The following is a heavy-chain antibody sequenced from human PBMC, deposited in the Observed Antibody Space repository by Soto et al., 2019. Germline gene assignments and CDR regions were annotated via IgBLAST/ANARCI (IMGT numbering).Heavy chain of an antibody. CDR3: ARGLSGVLDY. V-gene: IGHV3-33*01. Sequence: WGSLRVSCVSSVFNFGNFGMGWVRQAPGKGLEWLTVISNDENIKQDSVRGRFAIARDNSKNTLYLHLTSLRAEDTAIYYCARGLSGVLDYWGQGTMVTVSS. CDR1: VFNFGNFG. D-gene: IGHD6-19*01. J-gene: IGHJ4*02. CDR2: ISNDENIK.